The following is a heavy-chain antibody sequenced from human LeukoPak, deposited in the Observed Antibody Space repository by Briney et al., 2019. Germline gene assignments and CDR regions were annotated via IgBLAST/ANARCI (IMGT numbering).Heavy chain of an antibody. D-gene: IGHD5-18*01. V-gene: IGHV4-34*03. CDR3: XXXXXDTAMATRPYFVY. Sequence: SETLSLTCAVYGGSFSGYYWSWIRQPPGKGLERIGEINHSGSTNYNPSLKSRVTISVDTSKNQFSLKLSSVTAPDTALYYCXXXXXDTAMATRPYFVYWGQGTLVTVSS. CDR2: INHSGST. CDR1: GGSFSGYY. J-gene: IGHJ4*02.